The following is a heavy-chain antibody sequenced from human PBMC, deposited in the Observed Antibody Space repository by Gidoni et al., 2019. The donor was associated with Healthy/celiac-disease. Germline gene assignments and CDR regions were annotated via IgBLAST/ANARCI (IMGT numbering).Heavy chain of an antibody. Sequence: QVQLVESGGGVVQPGRSLRLSCAASGFTFSSYGMYWVRQAPGKGLEWVAVIWYDGSNKYYADSVKGRFTISRDNSKNTLYLQMNSLRAEDTAVYYCARDGYSSGLNWFDPWGQGTLVTVSS. CDR1: GFTFSSYG. CDR3: ARDGYSSGLNWFDP. V-gene: IGHV3-33*01. CDR2: IWYDGSNK. J-gene: IGHJ5*02. D-gene: IGHD6-19*01.